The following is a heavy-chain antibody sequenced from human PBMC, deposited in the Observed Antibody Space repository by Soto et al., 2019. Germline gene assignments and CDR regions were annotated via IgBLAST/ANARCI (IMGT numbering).Heavy chain of an antibody. V-gene: IGHV4-30-2*01. CDR2: IYHSANT. J-gene: IGHJ4*02. CDR1: GGSISSGGYS. Sequence: QLQLQESGSGLVKPSQTLSLTCAVSGGSISSGGYSWGWIRQPPGKGLEWIGYIYHSANTYYNPSPKSPVTISVDRSKNQFSLKLSSVTAADTAVYYCASVPDYWGQGTLVTVSS. CDR3: ASVPDY. D-gene: IGHD2-2*01.